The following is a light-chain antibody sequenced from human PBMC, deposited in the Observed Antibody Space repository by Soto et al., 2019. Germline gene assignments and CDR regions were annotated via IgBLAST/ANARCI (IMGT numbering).Light chain of an antibody. J-gene: IGKJ1*01. CDR3: QQYNNWPPTWT. CDR2: GAS. Sequence: EIVTTQSPATLSVSPWEVVTLSCRASQSVSSNLAWYQQKPGQAPRLLIYGASTRATGIPARFSGSGSGTEFTLTISSLQSEDFAVYYCQQYNNWPPTWTFGQGTKVDIK. CDR1: QSVSSN. V-gene: IGKV3-15*01.